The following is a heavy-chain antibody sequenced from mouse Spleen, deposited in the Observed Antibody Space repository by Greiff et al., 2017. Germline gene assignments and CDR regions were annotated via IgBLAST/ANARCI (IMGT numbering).Heavy chain of an antibody. Sequence: EVKLVESGGGLVKPGGSLKLSCAASGFTFSSYAMSWVRQTPEKRLEWVASISSGGSTYYTDRVKGRFTISRDNAKNILYLQMSRLRSEDTAMYYCARTLIHYYGYGAMDYWGQGTSVTVSS. V-gene: IGHV5-6-5*01. CDR1: GFTFSSYA. J-gene: IGHJ4*01. CDR3: ARTLIHYYGYGAMDY. CDR2: ISSGGST. D-gene: IGHD1-2*01.